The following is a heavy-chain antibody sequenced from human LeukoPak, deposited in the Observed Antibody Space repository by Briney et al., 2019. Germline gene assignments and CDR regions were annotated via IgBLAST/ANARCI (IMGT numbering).Heavy chain of an antibody. CDR1: GFTFSYYA. J-gene: IGHJ4*02. Sequence: GGSLRLSCAASGFTFSYYAMHWVGQAPGKGLEWVAVMTSDGSNMYYPYCVKGRFTNSRDNSKNTLYLQMDSLRTEDRAVYYCARSEATTRPSDYCREGTLATVYS. D-gene: IGHD5-12*01. CDR2: MTSDGSNM. CDR3: ARSEATTRPSDY. V-gene: IGHV3-30*04.